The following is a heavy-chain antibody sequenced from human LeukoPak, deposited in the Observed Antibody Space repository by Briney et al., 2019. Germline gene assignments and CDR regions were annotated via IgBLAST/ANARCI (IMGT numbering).Heavy chain of an antibody. V-gene: IGHV3-30*03. D-gene: IGHD1-26*01. J-gene: IGHJ4*02. CDR2: ISYDGSNK. CDR3: ATLVGATKRGVDDY. Sequence: GGSLRLSCAASGFTLSSYSMNWVRQAPGKGLEWVAVISYDGSNKYYADPVKGRFTISRDNSKNTLYLQMNSLRAEDTAVYYCATLVGATKRGVDDYWGQGTLVTVSS. CDR1: GFTLSSYS.